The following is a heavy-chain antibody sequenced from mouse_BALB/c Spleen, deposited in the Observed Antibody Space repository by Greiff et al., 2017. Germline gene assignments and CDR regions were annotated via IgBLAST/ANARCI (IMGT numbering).Heavy chain of an antibody. CDR3: TRGYGYDGLDY. V-gene: IGHV6-6*02. CDR2: IRLKSNNYAT. CDR1: GFTFSNYW. Sequence: EVKLQESGGGLVQPGGSMKLSCVASGFTFSNYWMNWVRQSPEKGLEWVAEIRLKSNNYATHYAESVKGRFTISRDDSKSSVYLQMNNLRAEDTGIYYCTRGYGYDGLDYWGQGTTLTVSS. J-gene: IGHJ2*01. D-gene: IGHD2-2*01.